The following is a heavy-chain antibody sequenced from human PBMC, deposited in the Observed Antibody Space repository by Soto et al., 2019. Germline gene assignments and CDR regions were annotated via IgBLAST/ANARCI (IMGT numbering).Heavy chain of an antibody. V-gene: IGHV3-33*01. CDR2: IWFDGSGK. Sequence: QVQLVESGGGVVQPGRSLRLSCAASGFSFSSYGMHWVRQAPGKGLEWVAVIWFDGSGKFYADSVRDRFTISRDNLHNTLYLQMNSLRVEDTAVYYCARDRGPTTVTSVDFWGQGTLITVSS. CDR3: ARDRGPTTVTSVDF. CDR1: GFSFSSYG. J-gene: IGHJ4*02. D-gene: IGHD4-17*01.